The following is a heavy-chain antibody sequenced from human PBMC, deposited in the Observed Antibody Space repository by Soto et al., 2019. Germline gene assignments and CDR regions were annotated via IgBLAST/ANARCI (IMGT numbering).Heavy chain of an antibody. D-gene: IGHD3-16*01. CDR1: GGSISSYY. J-gene: IGHJ4*02. CDR3: ARSEGFSYGYFDY. Sequence: SETLSLTCTVSGGSISSYYWSWIRQPPGKGLEWIGYIYYTGSTNYNPSLKSRVNISVDTSKNQFSLKLSSVTAADTAVYYCARSEGFSYGYFDYWGQRTLVTVSS. CDR2: IYYTGST. V-gene: IGHV4-59*01.